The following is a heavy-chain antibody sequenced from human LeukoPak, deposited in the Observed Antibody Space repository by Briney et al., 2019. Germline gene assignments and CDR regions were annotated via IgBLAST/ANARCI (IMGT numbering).Heavy chain of an antibody. CDR1: GFIFSSHS. V-gene: IGHV3-30-3*01. Sequence: GGSLRLSCLASGFIFSSHSMHWVRQAPGKGLEWVAVISFDGNIKYYADSVQGRFTISRDNSKNTLYLQMISLRPEDTAVYYCARDRGYCSGGTCRIHYFDYWGQGTLVTVSS. D-gene: IGHD2-15*01. CDR2: ISFDGNIK. J-gene: IGHJ4*02. CDR3: ARDRGYCSGGTCRIHYFDY.